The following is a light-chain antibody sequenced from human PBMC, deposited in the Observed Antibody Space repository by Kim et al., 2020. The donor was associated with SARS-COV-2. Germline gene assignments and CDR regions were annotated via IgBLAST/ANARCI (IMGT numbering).Light chain of an antibody. CDR2: DAS. V-gene: IGKV3-15*01. J-gene: IGKJ2*01. Sequence: PGERATLSCRASQSVSNNLAWYQQKPGQAPRLLIYDASTRATGIPARFSGSGSGTEFTLTISSLQSEDFAVYYCQHYNKWPPEITFGQGTKLEI. CDR3: QHYNKWPPEIT. CDR1: QSVSNN.